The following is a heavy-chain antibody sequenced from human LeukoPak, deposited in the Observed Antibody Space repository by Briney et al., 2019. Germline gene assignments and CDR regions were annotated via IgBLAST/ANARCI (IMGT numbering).Heavy chain of an antibody. CDR1: GFTFSNYW. V-gene: IGHV3-74*01. Sequence: GGSLRLSCAASGFTFSNYWMHCVRQAPGKGLVWVSRIKTDGSSTFYADSVKGRFTISRDNAKNTMYLQMNSLRVEDTAVYYCVSDTALGYWGQGTLVTVSS. CDR2: IKTDGSST. CDR3: VSDTALGY. D-gene: IGHD5-18*01. J-gene: IGHJ4*02.